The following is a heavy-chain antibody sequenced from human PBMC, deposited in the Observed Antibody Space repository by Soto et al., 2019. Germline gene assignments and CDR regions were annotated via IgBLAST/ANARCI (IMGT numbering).Heavy chain of an antibody. J-gene: IGHJ4*02. Sequence: ASVKVSCKASGYTFTSYAMHWVRQAPGQRLEWMGWINAGNGNTKYSQKFQGRVTITRDTSASTAYMELSSLRSEDTAVYYCARGGTWVQQWFPGPYWGRGTLVTGSS. CDR1: GYTFTSYA. CDR2: INAGNGNT. CDR3: ARGGTWVQQWFPGPY. D-gene: IGHD5-18*01. V-gene: IGHV1-3*01.